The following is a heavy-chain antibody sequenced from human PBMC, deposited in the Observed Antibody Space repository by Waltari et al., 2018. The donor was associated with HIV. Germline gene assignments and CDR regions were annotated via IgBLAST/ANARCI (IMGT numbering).Heavy chain of an antibody. CDR2: ISDDGSTT. Sequence: EVQLVESGGGSVQPGGSLRLSCAASGFTFSGYWMHWVRQSPEKGLVCVSHISDDGSTTSYADSVRGRFAVSRDNAKNTLYLQMNNLRAEDTAVYFCARSRGTLPDFDYWGQGTLVTVSS. CDR1: GFTFSGYW. J-gene: IGHJ4*02. V-gene: IGHV3-74*01. CDR3: ARSRGTLPDFDY.